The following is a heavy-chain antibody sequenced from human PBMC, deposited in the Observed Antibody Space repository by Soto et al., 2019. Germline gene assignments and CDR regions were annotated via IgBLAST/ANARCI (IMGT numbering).Heavy chain of an antibody. Sequence: GSLRLSCSVSGFTFSAYWMHWVRQVPGKGLTWVSRISDDGSTATYADSVKGRFVISRDNAKNSLYLEMNTLRADDSGLYYCARGPRVSSTGTGAHWGRGTLVTVSS. D-gene: IGHD1-1*01. CDR2: ISDDGSTA. CDR3: ARGPRVSSTGTGAH. V-gene: IGHV3-74*01. J-gene: IGHJ4*02. CDR1: GFTFSAYW.